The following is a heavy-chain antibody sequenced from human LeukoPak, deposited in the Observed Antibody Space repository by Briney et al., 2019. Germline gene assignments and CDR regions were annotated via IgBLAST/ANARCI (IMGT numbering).Heavy chain of an antibody. D-gene: IGHD3-10*01. CDR1: GYTFTSYG. Sequence: ASVKVSCKASGYTFTSYGISWVRQAPGQGLEWMGWISAYNGNTNCAQKLQGRVTMTTDTSTSTAYMELRSLRSDDTAVYYCARDQWYYGSGSLSYFDYWGQGTLVTVSS. CDR3: ARDQWYYGSGSLSYFDY. CDR2: ISAYNGNT. J-gene: IGHJ4*02. V-gene: IGHV1-18*01.